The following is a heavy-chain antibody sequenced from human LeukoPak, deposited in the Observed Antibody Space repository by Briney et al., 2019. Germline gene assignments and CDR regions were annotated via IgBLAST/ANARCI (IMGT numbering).Heavy chain of an antibody. CDR1: GFSLGDYW. Sequence: PGGSLRLSCAASGFSLGDYWMNWVRQAPGKGLEWVANIKQDGSEKYYVDSVKGRFTISRDNAKNSLYLQMNSLRAEDTAVYYCARHLWGGVAYGMDVWGQGTTVTVSS. CDR2: IKQDGSEK. V-gene: IGHV3-7*01. J-gene: IGHJ6*02. CDR3: ARHLWGGVAYGMDV. D-gene: IGHD3-16*01.